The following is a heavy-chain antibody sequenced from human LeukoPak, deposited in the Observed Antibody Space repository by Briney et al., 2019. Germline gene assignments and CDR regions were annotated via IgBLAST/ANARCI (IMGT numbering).Heavy chain of an antibody. CDR1: GYSISSGYY. V-gene: IGHV4-38-2*02. Sequence: SETLSLTCTVSGYSISSGYYWGWIRQPPGKGLEWIGSIYHSGSTYYNPSLKSRVTISVDTSKNQFSLKLSSVTAADTAVYYCARITAFWSGSYLHPGTFDIWGQGTMVTVSS. CDR3: ARITAFWSGSYLHPGTFDI. CDR2: IYHSGST. D-gene: IGHD1-26*01. J-gene: IGHJ3*02.